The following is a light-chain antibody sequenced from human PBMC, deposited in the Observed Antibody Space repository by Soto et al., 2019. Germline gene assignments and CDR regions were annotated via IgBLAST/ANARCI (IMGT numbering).Light chain of an antibody. V-gene: IGKV3D-20*01. CDR2: DAS. CDR3: QQFSSYPLT. CDR1: QTVRNNY. J-gene: IGKJ4*01. Sequence: EIVVTQSPATLSVSPCEIASLSCGSSQTVRNNYLAWYQQKPGQAPRLLIYDASSRATGIPDRFSGGGSGTDFTLTISRLEPEDFAVYYCQQFSSYPLTFGGGTKVDIK.